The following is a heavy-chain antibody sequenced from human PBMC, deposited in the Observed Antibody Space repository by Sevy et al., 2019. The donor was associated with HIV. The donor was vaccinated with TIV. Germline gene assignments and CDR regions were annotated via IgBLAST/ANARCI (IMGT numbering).Heavy chain of an antibody. V-gene: IGHV3-11*01. CDR1: GFTFSDYY. CDR3: ARDVPPLGYYYYMDV. D-gene: IGHD2-2*01. CDR2: ISSSGSTI. Sequence: GGSLRLSCAASGFTFSDYYMSWIRQAPGKGLEWVSYISSSGSTIYYADSVKGRFTISRDNAKNSLYLQMNSLRAEDTAVYYCARDVPPLGYYYYMDVWGKGTTVTVSS. J-gene: IGHJ6*03.